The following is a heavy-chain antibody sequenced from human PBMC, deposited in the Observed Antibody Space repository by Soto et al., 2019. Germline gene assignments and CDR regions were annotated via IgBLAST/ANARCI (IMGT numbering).Heavy chain of an antibody. Sequence: PXECLRLSCSASGSTFSSYAMHWVRQAPGKGLEYVSGVRGNGDPPFYADSVKGRFTISRDNSKNTLYLQMSSLSADDTAVYYCVKSRGGNNFDFFDWVQGALVTVPQ. D-gene: IGHD5-12*01. V-gene: IGHV3-64D*06. CDR1: GSTFSSYA. CDR2: VRGNGDPP. J-gene: IGHJ4*02. CDR3: VKSRGGNNFDFFD.